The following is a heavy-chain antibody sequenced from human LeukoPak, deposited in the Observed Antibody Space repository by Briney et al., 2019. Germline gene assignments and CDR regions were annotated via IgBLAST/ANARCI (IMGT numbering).Heavy chain of an antibody. Sequence: SETLSLTCAVYGGSFSGYYWSWIRQPPGKGLERIGEINHSGSTNYNPSLKSRVTISVDTSKNQFSLKLSSVTAADTAVYYCARESVSYSSSWYFDYWGQGTLVTVSS. J-gene: IGHJ4*02. V-gene: IGHV4-34*01. D-gene: IGHD6-13*01. CDR2: INHSGST. CDR3: ARESVSYSSSWYFDY. CDR1: GGSFSGYY.